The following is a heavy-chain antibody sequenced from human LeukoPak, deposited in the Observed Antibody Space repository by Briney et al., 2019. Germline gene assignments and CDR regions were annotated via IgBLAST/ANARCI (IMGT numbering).Heavy chain of an antibody. CDR2: IYYNGNT. Sequence: SQTLSLTCAVSDGSISGGGYSWNWIRQPPGKKLEWIGNIYYNGNTYYNLSLKSRVTISVDTSKNQFSLKLSSVTAADTAVYYCARGGLRFLEWAYNWFDPWGQGTLVTVSS. CDR3: ARGGLRFLEWAYNWFDP. V-gene: IGHV4-30-4*07. J-gene: IGHJ5*02. CDR1: DGSISGGGYS. D-gene: IGHD3-3*01.